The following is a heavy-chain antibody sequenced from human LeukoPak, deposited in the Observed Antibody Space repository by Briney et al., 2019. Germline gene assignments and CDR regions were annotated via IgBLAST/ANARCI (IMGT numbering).Heavy chain of an antibody. D-gene: IGHD1-1*01. Sequence: SETLSLTCNVSGYSISSGPYWGWIRQPPGQGLEWIASIYLGGTTYYTPSLKSRVTISVDTSKNQLSLRLSSVTAADTAVYYCATNWSDFDYWGPGTLVTVSS. V-gene: IGHV4-38-2*02. CDR2: IYLGGTT. CDR3: ATNWSDFDY. CDR1: GYSISSGPY. J-gene: IGHJ4*02.